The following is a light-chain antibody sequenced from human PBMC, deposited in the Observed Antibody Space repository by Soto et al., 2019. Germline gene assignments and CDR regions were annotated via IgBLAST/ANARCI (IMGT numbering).Light chain of an antibody. Sequence: DIQMTQSPSTLSASVGDRVTITCRASQSISSWLAWYQQKPGKAPKLLIHKASSLESGVPSRFSHSGFGTGFTLTISSLQPYDFATYCCQHYSSYWAFGQGTKVEIK. J-gene: IGKJ1*01. CDR1: QSISSW. CDR2: KAS. CDR3: QHYSSYWA. V-gene: IGKV1-5*03.